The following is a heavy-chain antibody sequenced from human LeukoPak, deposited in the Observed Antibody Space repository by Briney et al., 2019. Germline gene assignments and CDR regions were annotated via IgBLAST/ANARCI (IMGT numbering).Heavy chain of an antibody. Sequence: GTLSLTCAVSGDSISTNHWWSWVRQAPGKGLEWVANIKLDGSEKNYVDSVKGRFTISRDNTKNSLYLQMNSLRAEDTAVFYCARDQYDTWSRRGNFDSWGQGTLVIVSS. J-gene: IGHJ4*02. V-gene: IGHV3-7*03. D-gene: IGHD3/OR15-3a*01. CDR3: ARDQYDTWSRRGNFDS. CDR2: IKLDGSEK. CDR1: GDSISTNHW.